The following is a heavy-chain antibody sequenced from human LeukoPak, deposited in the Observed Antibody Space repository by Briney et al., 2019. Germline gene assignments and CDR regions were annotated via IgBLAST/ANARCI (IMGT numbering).Heavy chain of an antibody. D-gene: IGHD6-19*01. Sequence: SETLSLTCTVSGGSINNYHWSWIRQPDGKGLEWIGQIYTDGSTNYNPPLKSRVTMSIDTTEDRVSLTIRSVTAADTAFYYCARRDISSGWSFDYWGQGTLVTVSS. CDR1: GGSINNYH. CDR3: ARRDISSGWSFDY. CDR2: IYTDGST. V-gene: IGHV4-4*07. J-gene: IGHJ4*02.